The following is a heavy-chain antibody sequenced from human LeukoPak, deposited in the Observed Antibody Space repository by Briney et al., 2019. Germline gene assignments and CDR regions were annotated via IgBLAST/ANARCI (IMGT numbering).Heavy chain of an antibody. D-gene: IGHD3-9*01. Sequence: SETLSLTCTVSGGSISSYYCSWIRQPPGKGLEWIGYIYYSGSTNYNPSLKSRVTISVDTSKNQFSLKLSSVTAADTAVYYCARVSGYYDILTGYYYYGMDVWGQGTTVTVSS. CDR2: IYYSGST. J-gene: IGHJ6*02. V-gene: IGHV4-59*01. CDR1: GGSISSYY. CDR3: ARVSGYYDILTGYYYYGMDV.